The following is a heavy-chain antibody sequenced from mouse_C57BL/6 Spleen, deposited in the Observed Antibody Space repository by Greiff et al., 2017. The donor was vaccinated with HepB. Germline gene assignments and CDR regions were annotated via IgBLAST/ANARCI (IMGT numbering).Heavy chain of an antibody. CDR2: INPSSGDT. CDR1: GYTFTSYT. V-gene: IGHV1-4*01. Sequence: QVQLQQSGAELARPGASVKMSCKASGYTFTSYTMHWVKQRPGQGLEWIGYINPSSGDTKYNQKFKDKATLTADKSSSTAYMQLSSLTSEDSAVYYCAGVITTVDAMDYWGQGTSVTVSS. J-gene: IGHJ4*01. CDR3: AGVITTVDAMDY. D-gene: IGHD1-1*01.